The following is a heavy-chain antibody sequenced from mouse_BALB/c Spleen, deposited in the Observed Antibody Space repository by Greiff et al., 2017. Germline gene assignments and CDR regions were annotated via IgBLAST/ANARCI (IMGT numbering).Heavy chain of an antibody. J-gene: IGHJ1*01. D-gene: IGHD2-2*01. Sequence: QVQLQQSAAELARPGASVKMSCKASGYTFTSYWMHWVKQRPGQGLEWIGYINPSTGYTEYNQKFKDKATLTADKSSSTAYMQLSSLTSEDSAVYYCARNYGYDWYFDVWGAGTTVTVSS. V-gene: IGHV1-4*02. CDR3: ARNYGYDWYFDV. CDR1: GYTFTSYW. CDR2: INPSTGYT.